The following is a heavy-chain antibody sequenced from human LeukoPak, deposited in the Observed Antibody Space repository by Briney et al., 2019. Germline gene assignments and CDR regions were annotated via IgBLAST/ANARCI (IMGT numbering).Heavy chain of an antibody. CDR1: GITFSSYA. Sequence: GGSLRLSCAASGITFSSYAMSWVRRAPGKGLEWISYISSSTYTNYADSVKGRFTISRDNAKNSMYLQMNSLRAEDTAVYYCARISGSYVFDYWGQGTLVTVSS. J-gene: IGHJ4*02. CDR3: ARISGSYVFDY. V-gene: IGHV3-11*03. D-gene: IGHD1-26*01. CDR2: ISSSTYT.